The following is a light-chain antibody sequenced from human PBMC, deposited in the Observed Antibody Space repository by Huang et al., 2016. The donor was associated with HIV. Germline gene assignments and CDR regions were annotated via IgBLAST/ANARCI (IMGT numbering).Light chain of an antibody. V-gene: IGKV3-15*01. CDR3: QHYAHWPWFT. J-gene: IGKJ2*01. CDR2: GAS. CDR1: QSVSSN. Sequence: EIVMTQSQATLSVSPGERATRSCRASQSVSSNLACDQQKPGQAPRLLIYGASTRATGIPARFSGRGSGTEFTLTISSLQSEDFAVYYCQHYAHWPWFTFGQGTKLDI.